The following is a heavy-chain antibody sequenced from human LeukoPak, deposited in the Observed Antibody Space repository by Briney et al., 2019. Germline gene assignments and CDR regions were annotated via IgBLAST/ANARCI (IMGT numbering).Heavy chain of an antibody. V-gene: IGHV4-39*01. J-gene: IGHJ4*02. CDR2: IYYSGST. CDR3: ATPRRGIAAAGMWDY. D-gene: IGHD6-13*01. CDR1: GGSISSSSFY. Sequence: SETLSLTCTVSGGSISSSSFYWGWIRQPPGKGLEWIGSIYYSGSTYYNPSLKSRVTISVDTSKNQFSLKLSSVTAADTAVYYCATPRRGIAAAGMWDYWGQGTLVTVSS.